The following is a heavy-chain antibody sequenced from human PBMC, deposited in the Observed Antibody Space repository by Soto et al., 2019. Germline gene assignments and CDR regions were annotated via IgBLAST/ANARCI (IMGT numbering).Heavy chain of an antibody. D-gene: IGHD2-2*01. CDR1: GYTFTGYY. Sequence: ASVKVSCKASGYTFTGYYMHWVRQAPGQGLEWMGWINPNSGGTNYAQKFQGWVTKTRDTSISKGYMELSRLRSDDTAVYYCARGPAGPTHLYYFDYWGQGTLVTVSS. J-gene: IGHJ4*02. CDR3: ARGPAGPTHLYYFDY. CDR2: INPNSGGT. V-gene: IGHV1-2*04.